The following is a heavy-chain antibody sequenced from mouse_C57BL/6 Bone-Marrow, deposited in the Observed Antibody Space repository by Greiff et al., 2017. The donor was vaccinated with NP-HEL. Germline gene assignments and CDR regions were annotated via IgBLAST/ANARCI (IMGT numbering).Heavy chain of an antibody. Sequence: QVQLQQSGAELARPGASVKMSCKASGYTFTSYTMHWVKQRPGQGLEWIGYINPSSGYTKYNQKFKDKATLTADKSSSTAYMQLSSLTSEDSAVYYCARFHYGSSLYYFDYWGQGTTLTVSS. V-gene: IGHV1-4*01. D-gene: IGHD1-1*01. CDR1: GYTFTSYT. CDR2: INPSSGYT. J-gene: IGHJ2*01. CDR3: ARFHYGSSLYYFDY.